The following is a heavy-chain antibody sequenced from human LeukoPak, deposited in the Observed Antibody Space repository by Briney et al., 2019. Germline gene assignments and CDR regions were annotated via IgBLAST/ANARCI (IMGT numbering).Heavy chain of an antibody. V-gene: IGHV3-33*06. D-gene: IGHD4-17*01. CDR3: ANGGNDYGDYSLDY. CDR1: GFTFSSYG. CDR2: IWYDGSNK. J-gene: IGHJ4*02. Sequence: QPGGSLRLSCAASGFTFSSYGMHWVRQAPGKGLEWVAVIWYDGSNKYYADSVKGRFTISGDNSKNTLYLQMNSLRAEDTAVYYCANGGNDYGDYSLDYWGQGTLVTVSS.